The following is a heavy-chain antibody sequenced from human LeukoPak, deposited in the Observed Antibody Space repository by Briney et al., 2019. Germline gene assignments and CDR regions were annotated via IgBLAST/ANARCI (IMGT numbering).Heavy chain of an antibody. D-gene: IGHD3-3*01. Sequence: PGGSLRLSCAASGFTFSRYAMSWVRQAPGKGLEWVSTISGSGVSTYYADSVKGRFTISRDNGKSSLYLQMNSLRAEDTAIYYCAREGAKDDDFWSGYYNPHYWGQGTLVTVSS. CDR2: ISGSGVST. CDR1: GFTFSRYA. V-gene: IGHV3-23*01. CDR3: AREGAKDDDFWSGYYNPHY. J-gene: IGHJ4*02.